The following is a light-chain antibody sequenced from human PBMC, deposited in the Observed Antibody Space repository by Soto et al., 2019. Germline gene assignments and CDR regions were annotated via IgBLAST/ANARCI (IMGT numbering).Light chain of an antibody. CDR2: GNN. CDR3: QSYDSSLSGWV. Sequence: QSVLTQPPSVSGAPGQKVTISCTRSSSNIGAAYDVHWYQHLPGTAPKLLIYGNNNRPSGVPDRFSGFKSGTSASLAITGLQAEDEADYYCQSYDSSLSGWVFGGGTKLTFL. J-gene: IGLJ3*02. V-gene: IGLV1-40*01. CDR1: SSNIGAAYD.